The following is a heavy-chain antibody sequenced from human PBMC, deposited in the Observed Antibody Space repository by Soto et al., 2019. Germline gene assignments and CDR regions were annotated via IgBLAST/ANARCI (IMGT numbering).Heavy chain of an antibody. CDR1: GFDFSRYS. Sequence: ESGGGLVNPGGSLRLSCAASGFDFSRYSINWVRQAPGKGLEWVSSISSTSTYIYYADSVKGRFTISRDNARNSLYLQMNSLRAEDTAVYYCARGSAWSPDYWGQGTLVTVSS. D-gene: IGHD6-19*01. V-gene: IGHV3-21*01. J-gene: IGHJ4*02. CDR2: ISSTSTYI. CDR3: ARGSAWSPDY.